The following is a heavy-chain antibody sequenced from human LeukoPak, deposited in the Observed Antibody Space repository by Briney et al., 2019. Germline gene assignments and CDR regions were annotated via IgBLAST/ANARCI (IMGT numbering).Heavy chain of an antibody. J-gene: IGHJ6*03. Sequence: PSETLSLTCTVSGGSISSYYWSWIRQPAGKGLEWIGRIYTSGSTNYNPSLKSRVTMSVDTSKNQFSLKLRSVTAADTAVYYCARDRYDSSGYHLHMDVWGKGTTVTVSS. CDR2: IYTSGST. V-gene: IGHV4-4*07. D-gene: IGHD3-22*01. CDR3: ARDRYDSSGYHLHMDV. CDR1: GGSISSYY.